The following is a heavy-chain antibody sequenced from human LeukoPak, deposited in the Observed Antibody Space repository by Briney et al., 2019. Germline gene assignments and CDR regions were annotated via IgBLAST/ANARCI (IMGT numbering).Heavy chain of an antibody. Sequence: PSETLSLTCTVSGGSINSYYWSWIRQPPGKGLEWIAYISYSGRTNYNPSLKSRVTISIDTSKNQFSLKLSSVTPADTAVYYCARNVPVQTSDAFDIWGQGTMVTVSS. CDR3: ARNVPVQTSDAFDI. CDR2: ISYSGRT. D-gene: IGHD1-1*01. V-gene: IGHV4-59*01. CDR1: GGSINSYY. J-gene: IGHJ3*02.